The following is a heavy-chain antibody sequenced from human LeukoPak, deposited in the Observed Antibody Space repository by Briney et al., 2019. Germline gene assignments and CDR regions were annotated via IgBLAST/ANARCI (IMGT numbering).Heavy chain of an antibody. D-gene: IGHD2-2*01. CDR2: ISSSGSTI. Sequence: PGGSLRLSCAASGFTFSNYAMNWVRQAPGKGLEWVSYISSSGSTIYYADSVKGRFTISRDNAKNSVYLQMNSLRAEDTAVYYCARGSRDAFDIWGQGTMATVPS. CDR3: ARGSRDAFDI. CDR1: GFTFSNYA. V-gene: IGHV3-48*03. J-gene: IGHJ3*02.